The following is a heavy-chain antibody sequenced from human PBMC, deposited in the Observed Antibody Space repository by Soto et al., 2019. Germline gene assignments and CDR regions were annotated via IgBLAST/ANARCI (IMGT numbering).Heavy chain of an antibody. CDR3: ARAMSIGCYPMYV. CDR1: GYTFTDDY. Sequence: QVHLVQSGAEVRGPGASVKVSCKASGYTFTDDYIHWVRQAPGQGLEWMGWINPNSGGTTYAQKFQGRVTLTRDTSISTAYMELSRLRSDDTAMYYCARAMSIGCYPMYVWGQGTTVTVSS. J-gene: IGHJ6*02. CDR2: INPNSGGT. D-gene: IGHD3-3*01. V-gene: IGHV1-2*02.